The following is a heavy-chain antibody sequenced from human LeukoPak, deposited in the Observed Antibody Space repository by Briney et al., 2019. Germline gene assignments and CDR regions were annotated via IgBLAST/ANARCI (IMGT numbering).Heavy chain of an antibody. Sequence: ASVKVSCKASGYTFTSYGISWVRQAPGQGLERMGWISAYNGNTNYAQKLQGRVTMTTDTSTSTAYMELRSLRSDDTAVYYCAAATYYDYVWGSYDFDYWGQGTLVTVSS. CDR3: AAATYYDYVWGSYDFDY. CDR2: ISAYNGNT. J-gene: IGHJ4*02. CDR1: GYTFTSYG. V-gene: IGHV1-18*04. D-gene: IGHD3-16*01.